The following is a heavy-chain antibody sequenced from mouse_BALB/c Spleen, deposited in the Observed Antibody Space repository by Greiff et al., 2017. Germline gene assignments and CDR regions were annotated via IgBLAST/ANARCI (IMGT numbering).Heavy chain of an antibody. J-gene: IGHJ1*01. CDR2: INSNGGST. V-gene: IGHV5-6-3*01. Sequence: EVNVVESGGGLVQPGGSLKLSCAASGFTFSSYGMSWVRQTPDKRLELVATINSNGGSTYYPDSVKGRFTISRDNAKNTLYLQMSSLKSEDTAMYYCARDDGYYNWYFEVWGAGTTVTVSS. CDR1: GFTFSSYG. CDR3: ARDDGYYNWYFEV. D-gene: IGHD2-3*01.